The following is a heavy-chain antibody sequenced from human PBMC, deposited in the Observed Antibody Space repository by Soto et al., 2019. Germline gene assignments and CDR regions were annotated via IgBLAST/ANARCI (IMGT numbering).Heavy chain of an antibody. D-gene: IGHD4-4*01. Sequence: ASVKVSCKASGGTFSSYGISWVLQGPGQGLEWMGWISAYNDNANSAQKFQGRVTMTTDRSTSTGYMELRGLTSDDTAVYYCVSYRGAFHFDHWGQAALVTVSS. CDR1: GGTFSSYG. CDR3: VSYRGAFHFDH. CDR2: ISAYNDNA. J-gene: IGHJ4*02. V-gene: IGHV1-18*01.